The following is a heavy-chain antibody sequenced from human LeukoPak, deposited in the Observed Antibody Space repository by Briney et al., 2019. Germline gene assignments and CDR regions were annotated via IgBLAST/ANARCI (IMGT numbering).Heavy chain of an antibody. CDR2: IKQNGSEK. CDR3: ARAPGESWFYP. J-gene: IGHJ5*02. CDR1: GYTFTSYW. Sequence: GGSVRLSCAASGYTFTSYWMSWVRQAPGKGLEWVASIKQNGSEKYYVDTVKGRFTISRDNAKNSLYLQMNSLRAEDTALYYCARAPGESWFYPCGQRTLVSVSS. V-gene: IGHV3-7*01. D-gene: IGHD4-17*01.